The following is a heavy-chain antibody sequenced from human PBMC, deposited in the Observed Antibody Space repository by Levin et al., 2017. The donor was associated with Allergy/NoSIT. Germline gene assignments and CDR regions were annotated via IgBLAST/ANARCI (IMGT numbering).Heavy chain of an antibody. Sequence: GGSLRLSCAASGFTFSSYAMSWVRQAPGKGLEWVSAISGSGGSTYYADSVKGRFTISRDNSKNTLYLQMNSLRAEDTAVYYCANTIFGVVIRGDFDYWGQGTLVTVSS. J-gene: IGHJ4*02. CDR3: ANTIFGVVIRGDFDY. CDR1: GFTFSSYA. V-gene: IGHV3-23*01. D-gene: IGHD3-3*01. CDR2: ISGSGGST.